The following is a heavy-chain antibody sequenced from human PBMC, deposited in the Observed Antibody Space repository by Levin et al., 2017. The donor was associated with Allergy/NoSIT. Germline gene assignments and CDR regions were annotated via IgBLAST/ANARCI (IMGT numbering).Heavy chain of an antibody. J-gene: IGHJ5*02. CDR1: GFSIDTYA. CDR3: AKSSGTWHRNSWFDP. Sequence: ETLSLTCAASGFSIDTYAMTWVRQAPGQGLEWVSGVSGNGATTYYADSVKGRFTMSRDLAKNTLILQMDNLRADDTAVYYCAKSSGTWHRNSWFDPWGQGTLVTVSS. V-gene: IGHV3-23*01. D-gene: IGHD1-14*01. CDR2: VSGNGATT.